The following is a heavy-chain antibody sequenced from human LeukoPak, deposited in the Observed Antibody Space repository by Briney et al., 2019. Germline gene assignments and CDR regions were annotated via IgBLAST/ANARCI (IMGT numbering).Heavy chain of an antibody. J-gene: IGHJ4*02. CDR1: GFTVSSNY. D-gene: IGHD3-22*01. CDR2: IYSGGST. V-gene: IGHV3-53*01. Sequence: GGSLRLSCAASGFTVSSNYMSWVRQAPGKGLEWVSVIYSGGSTYYADSVKGRFTISRDNSKNTLYLQMNSLRAEDTAVYYCAREEYYYDSSGSITTFDYWGQGTLDTVSS. CDR3: AREEYYYDSSGSITTFDY.